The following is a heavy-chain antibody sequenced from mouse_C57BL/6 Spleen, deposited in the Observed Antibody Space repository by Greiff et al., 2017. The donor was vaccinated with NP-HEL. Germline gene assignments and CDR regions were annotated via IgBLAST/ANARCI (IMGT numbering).Heavy chain of an antibody. CDR1: GFSLTSYG. CDR2: IWGVGST. Sequence: VQGVESGPGLVAPSQSLSITCTVSGFSLTSYGVDWVRQSPGKGLEWLGVIWGVGSTNYNSALKSRLSISKDNSKSQVFLKMNSLQTDDTAMYYCASRSNPYYYAMDDWGQGTSVTVSS. V-gene: IGHV2-6*01. D-gene: IGHD2-5*01. CDR3: ASRSNPYYYAMDD. J-gene: IGHJ4*01.